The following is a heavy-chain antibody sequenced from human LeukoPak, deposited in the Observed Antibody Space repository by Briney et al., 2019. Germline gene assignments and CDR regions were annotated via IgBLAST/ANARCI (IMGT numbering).Heavy chain of an antibody. V-gene: IGHV3-11*01. D-gene: IGHD5-24*01. J-gene: IGHJ6*02. CDR1: GFTFSDYY. CDR2: ISSSGSTI. CDR3: ARVIGDGYLGYYGMDV. Sequence: PGGSLRLSCAASGFTFSDYYMSWIRQAPGKGLEWVSYISSSGSTIYYADSVKGRFTISRDNAKNSLNLQMNSLRAEDTAVYYCARVIGDGYLGYYGMDVWGQGTTVTVSS.